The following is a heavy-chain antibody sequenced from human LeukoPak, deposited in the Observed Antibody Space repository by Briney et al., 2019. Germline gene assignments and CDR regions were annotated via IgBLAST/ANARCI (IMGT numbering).Heavy chain of an antibody. J-gene: IGHJ2*01. CDR2: IYYSGST. V-gene: IGHV4-59*05. CDR3: ARGVTMVRGAPFWYFDL. CDR1: GGSISSYY. Sequence: SETLSLTCTVSGGSISSYYWSWIRQPPGKGLEWIGSIYYSGSTYYNPSLKSRVTISVDTSKNQFSLKLSSVTAADTAVYYCARGVTMVRGAPFWYFDLWGRGTLVTVSS. D-gene: IGHD3-10*01.